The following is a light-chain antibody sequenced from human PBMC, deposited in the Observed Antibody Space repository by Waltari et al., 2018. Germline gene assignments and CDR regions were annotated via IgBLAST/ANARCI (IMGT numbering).Light chain of an antibody. J-gene: IGLJ3*02. CDR1: ASNLGGTV. Sequence: QSVLTQPPSASGAPGQRVTISCSGRASNLGGTVVNWYQQFPGQAPKPVIYRNDQRPLWFPDLFSVSKFGTSAALAISGLQSEDGADYYCAAWDDSLNGHWVFGGGTKVTVL. CDR2: RND. CDR3: AAWDDSLNGHWV. V-gene: IGLV1-44*01.